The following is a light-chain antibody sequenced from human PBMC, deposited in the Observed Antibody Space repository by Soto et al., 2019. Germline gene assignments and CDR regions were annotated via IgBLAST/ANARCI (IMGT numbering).Light chain of an antibody. CDR3: SSYAGSDHVV. V-gene: IGLV2-14*01. CDR1: SRDVGGYNY. Sequence: QSALTQPASVSGSPGQSITISCTGTSRDVGGYNYVSWHQQHPGKAPKVIITEVSNRPSGVSNRFSGSKSGNTASLTISGLQAEDEADYYCSSYAGSDHVVFGGGTKLTVL. CDR2: EVS. J-gene: IGLJ2*01.